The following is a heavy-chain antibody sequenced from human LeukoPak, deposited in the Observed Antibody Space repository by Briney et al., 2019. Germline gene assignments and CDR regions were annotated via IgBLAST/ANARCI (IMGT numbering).Heavy chain of an antibody. V-gene: IGHV4-39*01. CDR2: IYYSGST. D-gene: IGHD3-22*01. J-gene: IGHJ4*02. CDR3: ARAIVYDSSGGSNYFDY. Sequence: PSETLSLTCTVSGGSISSSSHYWGWIRQPPGKGLEWIGSIYYSGSTYYNPSFKSRVTISVDTSKNQFSLKLSSVTAADTAVYYCARAIVYDSSGGSNYFDYWGQGTLVTVSS. CDR1: GGSISSSSHY.